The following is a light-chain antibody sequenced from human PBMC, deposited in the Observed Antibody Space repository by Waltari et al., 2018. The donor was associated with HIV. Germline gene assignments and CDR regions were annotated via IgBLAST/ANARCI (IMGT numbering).Light chain of an antibody. V-gene: IGKV3D-15*01. J-gene: IGKJ5*01. CDR3: QQYKKWPRT. Sequence: EIVMMQSPATLSVSPGERATLSCRPSQNVSSNLAWYQQKVGQAPRLLRVGGSTEATGIPTRFSGSGSGTEFTLTISSLQSEDVAVYYCQQYKKWPRTFGQGTRLEIK. CDR1: QNVSSN. CDR2: GGS.